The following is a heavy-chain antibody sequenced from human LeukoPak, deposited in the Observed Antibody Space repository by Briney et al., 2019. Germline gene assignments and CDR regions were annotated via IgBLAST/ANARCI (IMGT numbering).Heavy chain of an antibody. V-gene: IGHV4-59*01. CDR2: IYYSGST. D-gene: IGHD4-17*01. CDR1: GGSISSYY. J-gene: IGHJ4*02. Sequence: SETLSLTCTVSGGSISSYYWSWIRQPPGKGLEWIGYIYYSGSTNYNPSLRSRVTISVDTSKNQFSLKLSSVTAADTAVYYCATLTTVTTHWGQGTLVTVSS. CDR3: ATLTTVTTH.